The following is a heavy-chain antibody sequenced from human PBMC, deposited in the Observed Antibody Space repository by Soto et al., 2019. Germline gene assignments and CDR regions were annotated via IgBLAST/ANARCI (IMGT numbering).Heavy chain of an antibody. Sequence: GGSLRLSCAASGFTFSSYAMSWVRQAPGKGLEWVSAISGSGGSTYYADSVKGRFTISRDNSKNTLYLQMNSLRAEDTAVYYCAKPRPEEQWLPSRESYWGQGTLVTVSS. CDR1: GFTFSSYA. V-gene: IGHV3-23*01. CDR2: ISGSGGST. J-gene: IGHJ4*02. D-gene: IGHD6-19*01. CDR3: AKPRPEEQWLPSRESY.